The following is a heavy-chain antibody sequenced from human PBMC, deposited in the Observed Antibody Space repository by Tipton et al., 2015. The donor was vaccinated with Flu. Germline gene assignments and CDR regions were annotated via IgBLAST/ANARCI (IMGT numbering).Heavy chain of an antibody. CDR3: ARAGSYDYVWGIEFDY. CDR1: GGSFSGYY. Sequence: TLSLTCAVYGGSFSGYYWSWIRQPPGKGLEWIGEINHSGSTNYNPSLKSRVTISVDTSKNQFSLKLSSVTAADTAVYYCARAGSYDYVWGIEFDYWGQGTLVTVSS. CDR2: INHSGST. V-gene: IGHV4-34*01. J-gene: IGHJ4*02. D-gene: IGHD3-16*01.